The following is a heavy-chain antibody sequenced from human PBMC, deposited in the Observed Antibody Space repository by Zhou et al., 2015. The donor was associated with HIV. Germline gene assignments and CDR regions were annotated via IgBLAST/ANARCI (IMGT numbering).Heavy chain of an antibody. V-gene: IGHV1-69*01. D-gene: IGHD3-10*01. CDR3: ASTYYYGSGSYSDHDKVTDFYYYYYYMDV. Sequence: QVQLVQSGAEVKKPGSSVKVSCKASGGTFSSYAISWVRQAPGQGLEWMGGIIPIFGTANYAQKFQGRVTITADESTSTAYMELSSLRSEDTAVYYCASTYYYGSGSYSDHDKVTDFYYYYYYMDVWGKGTTVTVSS. CDR2: IIPIFGTA. CDR1: GGTFSSYA. J-gene: IGHJ6*03.